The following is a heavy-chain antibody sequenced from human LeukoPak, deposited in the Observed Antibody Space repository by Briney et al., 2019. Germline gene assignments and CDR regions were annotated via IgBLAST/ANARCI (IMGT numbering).Heavy chain of an antibody. Sequence: GGSLRLSCEASGFTFSNSAMSWVRQAPGKGLEWVSGISASGHYTYNADSAKGRFTISRDNSKNTLYQQMNSLRAEDTALYYCAKDGSWGDYYFYFYIDVWGKGTTVTVSS. J-gene: IGHJ6*03. CDR3: AKDGSWGDYYFYFYIDV. D-gene: IGHD3-16*01. V-gene: IGHV3-23*01. CDR1: GFTFSNSA. CDR2: ISASGHYT.